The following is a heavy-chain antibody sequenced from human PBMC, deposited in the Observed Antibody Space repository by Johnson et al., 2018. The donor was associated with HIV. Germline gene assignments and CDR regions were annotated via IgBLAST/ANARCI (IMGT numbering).Heavy chain of an antibody. V-gene: IGHV3-30-3*01. CDR1: GFPFRDSA. J-gene: IGHJ3*02. Sequence: QVQLVESGGGVVQPGTSLTLSCAASGFPFRDSAMHWFRQAPGRGMEWLAVIIFDGVYKHHAESVRGRFTISRDNSKNTLYLQMNSLRAEDTAVYYCARQVYCSSTSCSSAFDIWGQGTVVTVSS. D-gene: IGHD2-2*01. CDR3: ARQVYCSSTSCSSAFDI. CDR2: IIFDGVYK.